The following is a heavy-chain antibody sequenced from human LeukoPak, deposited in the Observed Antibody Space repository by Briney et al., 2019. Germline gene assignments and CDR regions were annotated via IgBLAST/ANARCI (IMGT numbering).Heavy chain of an antibody. V-gene: IGHV3-21*01. CDR1: GFTFSSYS. J-gene: IGHJ3*02. CDR3: AREGDSSGYGDDAFDI. Sequence: GGSLRLSCAASGFTFSSYSMNWVRQAPGKGLEWVSSISSSSSYIYYADSVKGRFTISRDNAKSSLYLQMNSLRAEDTAVYYCAREGDSSGYGDDAFDIWGQGTMVTVSS. D-gene: IGHD3-22*01. CDR2: ISSSSSYI.